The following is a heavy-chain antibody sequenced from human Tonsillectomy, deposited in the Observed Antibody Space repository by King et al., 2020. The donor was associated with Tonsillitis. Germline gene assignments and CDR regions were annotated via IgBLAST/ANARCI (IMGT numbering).Heavy chain of an antibody. CDR2: ISSSSSTI. CDR1: GFTFSSYS. CDR3: ARTYIVVVPAAIGYGMDV. V-gene: IGHV3-48*02. J-gene: IGHJ6*02. Sequence: VQLVESGGGLVQPGGSLRLSCAASGFTFSSYSMNWVRQAPGKGLEWVSYISSSSSTIYYADSVKGRFTISRDNAKNSLYLQMNSLRDEEPAVYYCARTYIVVVPAAIGYGMDVWGQGXTVTVSS. D-gene: IGHD2-2*02.